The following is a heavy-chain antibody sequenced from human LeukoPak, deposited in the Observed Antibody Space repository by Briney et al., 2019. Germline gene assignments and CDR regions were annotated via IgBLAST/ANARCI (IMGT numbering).Heavy chain of an antibody. D-gene: IGHD6-13*01. J-gene: IGHJ4*02. CDR2: IYHSGST. V-gene: IGHV4-38-2*01. CDR3: ARRLYIAAAGIPSPFFDY. Sequence: PSETLSLTCAVSGYSISSGYYWGWIRQPPGKGLEWIGSIYHSGSTYYNPSLKSRVTISVDTSKNQFSLELSSVTAADTAVYYCARRLYIAAAGIPSPFFDYWGQGTLVTVSS. CDR1: GYSISSGYY.